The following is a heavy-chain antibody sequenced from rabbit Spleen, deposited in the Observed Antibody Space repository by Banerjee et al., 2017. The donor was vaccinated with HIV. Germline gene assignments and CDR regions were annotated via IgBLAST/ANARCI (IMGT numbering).Heavy chain of an antibody. V-gene: IGHV1S45*01. D-gene: IGHD4-2*01. CDR1: GFTISSSYY. CDR3: ARGVVLGSRPDYFNL. Sequence: QEQLEESGGDLVKPEGSLTLTCTASGFTISSSYYMCWVRQAPGKGLEWIGCINTGSGSAYYANWVNGRFSISKTSSTAVTLRMTSLTAADTAAYFCARGVVLGSRPDYFNLWGQGTLVTVS. CDR2: INTGSGSA. J-gene: IGHJ4*01.